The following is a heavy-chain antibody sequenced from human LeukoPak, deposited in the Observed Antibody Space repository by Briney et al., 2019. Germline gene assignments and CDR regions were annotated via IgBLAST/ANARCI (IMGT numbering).Heavy chain of an antibody. CDR1: GFTFSSYG. CDR3: ANLYALYGSGSYIFDY. D-gene: IGHD3-10*01. V-gene: IGHV3-30*02. J-gene: IGHJ4*02. Sequence: GGSLRLSCAASGFTFSSYGMHWVRQAPGKGLEWVAFIRYDGSNKYYADSVKGRFTISGDNSKNTLYLQMNSLRAEDTAVYYCANLYALYGSGSYIFDYWGQGTLVTVSS. CDR2: IRYDGSNK.